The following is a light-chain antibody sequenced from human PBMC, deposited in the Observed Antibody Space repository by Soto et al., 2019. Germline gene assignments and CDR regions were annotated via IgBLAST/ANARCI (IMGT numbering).Light chain of an antibody. V-gene: IGLV2-8*01. J-gene: IGLJ1*01. Sequence: QSALTQPPSASGSPGQSVTISCTGTSSDVGGYNYVSGYQQHPGKVPKLVVYEVNKRPSGVPDRFSGSKSGNTASLTVSGLQAEDEADYYCTSYAGGNNVFGTGTKLTVL. CDR2: EVN. CDR1: SSDVGGYNY. CDR3: TSYAGGNNV.